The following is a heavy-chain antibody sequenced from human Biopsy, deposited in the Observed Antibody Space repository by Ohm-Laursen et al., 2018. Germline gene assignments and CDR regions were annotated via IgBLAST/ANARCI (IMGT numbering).Heavy chain of an antibody. J-gene: IGHJ4*02. CDR2: IYPNSGDT. V-gene: IGHV1-2*02. CDR1: GDAFLGYY. D-gene: IGHD3-3*01. Sequence: ASVSASCKAYGDAFLGYYLHWVRQAPGQGLEWMGSIYPNSGDTDFAQKFQGRVSMTRDTSVSTAYLELSSLRSDDTAIYYCARDLLEWSLPAWGQGTLVTVSS. CDR3: ARDLLEWSLPA.